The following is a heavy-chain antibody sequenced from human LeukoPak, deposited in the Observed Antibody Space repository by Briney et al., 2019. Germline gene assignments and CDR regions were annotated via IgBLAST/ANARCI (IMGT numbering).Heavy chain of an antibody. Sequence: SVTVSFTASGFTFTSSAVRWVRQARGQRLEWIGWIVVGSGNTNYAQKFQERVTITRDMSTSTAYMELSSLRSEDTAVYYCAADYRNYYYYGMDVWGQGTTVTVSS. V-gene: IGHV1-58*01. CDR3: AADYRNYYYYGMDV. CDR1: GFTFTSSA. CDR2: IVVGSGNT. J-gene: IGHJ6*02.